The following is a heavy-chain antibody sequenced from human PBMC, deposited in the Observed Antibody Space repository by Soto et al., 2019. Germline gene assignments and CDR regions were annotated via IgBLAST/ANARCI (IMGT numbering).Heavy chain of an antibody. CDR2: IWYDGSNK. V-gene: IGHV3-33*01. D-gene: IGHD1-20*01. J-gene: IGHJ6*02. CDR3: ARRGITGGYYYYYGMDV. CDR1: GFTFSSYG. Sequence: GGSLRLSCAASGFTFSSYGMHWVRQAPGKGLEWVAVIWYDGSNKYYADSVKGRFTISRDNSKNTLYLQMNSLRAEDMAVYYCARRGITGGYYYYYGMDVWGQGTTVTVSS.